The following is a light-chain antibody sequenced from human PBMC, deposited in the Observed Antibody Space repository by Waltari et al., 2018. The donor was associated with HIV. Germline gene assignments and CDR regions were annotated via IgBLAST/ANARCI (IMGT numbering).Light chain of an antibody. CDR2: KNY. Sequence: VRSHPRSASGGPGRTVILSWSGSSSLMRNQTLYWEQQLPGMTPQLLIYKNYQRPSGGPDRFAGSKSGTSASLAISGLRSEDEADYYCVGWDGSLSGYVFGAGSKVTVL. V-gene: IGLV1-47*01. CDR1: SSLMRNQT. CDR3: VGWDGSLSGYV. J-gene: IGLJ1*01.